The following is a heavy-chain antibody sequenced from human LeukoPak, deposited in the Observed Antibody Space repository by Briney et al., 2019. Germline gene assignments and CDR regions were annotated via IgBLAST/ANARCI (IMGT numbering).Heavy chain of an antibody. Sequence: GGSLRLSCAASGFTASSNYMSWVRQAPGKGLERVSVIYSGGSTYYADSVKGRFTISRDNSKNTLYLQMNSLRAEDTAVYYCARDLQGYDYVWGSYRTTSWGQGTLVTVSS. CDR1: GFTASSNY. V-gene: IGHV3-66*01. CDR2: IYSGGST. CDR3: ARDLQGYDYVWGSYRTTS. D-gene: IGHD3-16*02. J-gene: IGHJ4*02.